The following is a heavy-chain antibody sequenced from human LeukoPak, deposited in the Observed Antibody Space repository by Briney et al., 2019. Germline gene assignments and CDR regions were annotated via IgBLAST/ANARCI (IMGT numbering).Heavy chain of an antibody. Sequence: PSQTLSLTCTVSGGSISSGSYYWSWIRQPAGKGLEWIGRIYTSGSTNYNPSLKSRVTISVDTSKNQFSLKLSSVTAADTAVYYRAGFDIWGQGTMVTVSS. V-gene: IGHV4-61*02. CDR2: IYTSGST. CDR3: AGFDI. CDR1: GGSISSGSYY. J-gene: IGHJ3*02.